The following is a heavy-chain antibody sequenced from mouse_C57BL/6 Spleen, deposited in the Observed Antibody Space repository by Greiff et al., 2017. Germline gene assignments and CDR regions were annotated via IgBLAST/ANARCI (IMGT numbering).Heavy chain of an antibody. CDR2: INPNNGGT. D-gene: IGHD1-1*01. J-gene: IGHJ2*01. Sequence: EVKLMESGPELVKPGASVKIPCKASGYTFTDYNMDWVKQSHGKSLEWIGDINPNNGGTICNQKFKGKPTLTVDNSSSTAYMKLHRLTSEDTAVYYGTRKYYGSSFPYYFDYWGQGTTLTVSS. CDR1: GYTFTDYN. CDR3: TRKYYGSSFPYYFDY. V-gene: IGHV1-18*01.